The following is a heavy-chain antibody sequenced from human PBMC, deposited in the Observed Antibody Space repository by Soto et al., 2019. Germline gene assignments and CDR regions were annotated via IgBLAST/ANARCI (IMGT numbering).Heavy chain of an antibody. D-gene: IGHD2-2*01. Sequence: ASVKVSCKASGYTFTSYAMHWVRQAPGQRLEWMGWINAGNGNTKYSQKKQGRVTITRDTSASTAYMGLSSLRSEDTAVYYCARDCSSTSCYYAGGFDYWGQGTLVTVSS. V-gene: IGHV1-3*01. CDR1: GYTFTSYA. CDR2: INAGNGNT. CDR3: ARDCSSTSCYYAGGFDY. J-gene: IGHJ4*02.